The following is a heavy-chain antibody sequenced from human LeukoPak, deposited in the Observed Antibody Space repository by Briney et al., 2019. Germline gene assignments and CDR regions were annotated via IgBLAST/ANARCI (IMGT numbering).Heavy chain of an antibody. CDR1: GFTFSNYA. J-gene: IGHJ4*02. V-gene: IGHV3-23*01. Sequence: PGGSLRLSCAASGFTFSNYAMSWVRQAPGKGLEWVSNISGSGGSTYYADSVKGRFTFSRDNSKNTLYLQMNSLRGDDTAVYYCARVQYSYGYDGSFYWGQGTLVTVSS. CDR3: ARVQYSYGYDGSFY. D-gene: IGHD5-18*01. CDR2: ISGSGGST.